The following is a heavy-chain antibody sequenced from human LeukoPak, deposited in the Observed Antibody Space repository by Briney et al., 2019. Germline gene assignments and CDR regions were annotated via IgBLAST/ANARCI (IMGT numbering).Heavy chain of an antibody. J-gene: IGHJ3*02. CDR3: AKVAHYASGNYHSFDI. V-gene: IGHV3-23*01. D-gene: IGHD3-10*01. Sequence: GGSLRLSCAASGFTFSGYAMSWVRQAPGKGLEWVSSITGSGDNTYYADYVKGRFTISRDNSKNTLYLQMNSLRAEDTAIYYCAKVAHYASGNYHSFDIWGQGTMVTVSS. CDR1: GFTFSGYA. CDR2: ITGSGDNT.